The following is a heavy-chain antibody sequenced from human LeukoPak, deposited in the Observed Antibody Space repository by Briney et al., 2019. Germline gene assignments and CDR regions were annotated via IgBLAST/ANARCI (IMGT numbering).Heavy chain of an antibody. V-gene: IGHV1-69*05. J-gene: IGHJ4*02. Sequence: ASVKVSCKASGGTFSSYAISWVRQAPGQGLEWMGRIIPIFGTANYAQKFQGRVTLTRDTSISTAYMELSRLRSDDTAVYYCARVRNYYDSSGYLYYFDYWGQGTLVTVSS. CDR1: GGTFSSYA. CDR3: ARVRNYYDSSGYLYYFDY. D-gene: IGHD3-22*01. CDR2: IIPIFGTA.